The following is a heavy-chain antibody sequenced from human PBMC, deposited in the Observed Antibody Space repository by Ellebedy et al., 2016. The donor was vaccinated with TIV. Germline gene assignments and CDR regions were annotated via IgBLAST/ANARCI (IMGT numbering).Heavy chain of an antibody. CDR1: GGPIRTYS. CDR2: VYYSGTT. V-gene: IGHV4-59*08. D-gene: IGHD5-12*01. Sequence: MPSETLSLTCTVSGGPIRTYSWNWIRQSPVKGLEWIGYVYYSGTTNYNPSLQSRATISVDTSKSQFYLKVTSVTAADTAIYYCVLGGGYDEDEEMGIDFWGQGILVTVSS. J-gene: IGHJ4*02. CDR3: VLGGGYDEDEEMGIDF.